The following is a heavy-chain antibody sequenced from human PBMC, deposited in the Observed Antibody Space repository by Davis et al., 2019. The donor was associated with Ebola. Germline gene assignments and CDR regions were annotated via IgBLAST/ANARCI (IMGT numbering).Heavy chain of an antibody. CDR2: MNPNSGST. CDR3: AGQIFGSGWRRRGFDY. Sequence: ASVKVSCKASGYTFTSYGISWVRQATGQGLEWMGWMNPNSGSTGYAQKFQGRVTMTRNTSISTAYMELSSLRSEDTAVYYCAGQIFGSGWRRRGFDYWGQGTLVTVSS. J-gene: IGHJ4*02. V-gene: IGHV1-8*02. D-gene: IGHD6-19*01. CDR1: GYTFTSYG.